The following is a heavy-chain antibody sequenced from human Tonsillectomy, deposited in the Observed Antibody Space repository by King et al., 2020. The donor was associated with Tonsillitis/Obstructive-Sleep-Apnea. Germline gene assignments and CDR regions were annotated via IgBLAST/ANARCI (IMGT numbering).Heavy chain of an antibody. V-gene: IGHV3-48*02. CDR3: ARDHELSLNIDY. J-gene: IGHJ4*02. CDR1: GFTFSKYT. D-gene: IGHD2-15*01. CDR2: ISSSSSIM. Sequence: VQLVESGGGLVQPGGSLRLSCAASGFTFSKYTMNWVRQAPGKGLEWVSYISSSSSIMYYADSVKGRFTISRDNAKNSVYLQMNSLRDEDTAVYYCARDHELSLNIDYRGQGTLVTVSS.